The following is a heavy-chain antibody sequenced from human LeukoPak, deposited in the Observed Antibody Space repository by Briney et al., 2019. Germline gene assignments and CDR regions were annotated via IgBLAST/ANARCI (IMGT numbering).Heavy chain of an antibody. J-gene: IGHJ5*02. V-gene: IGHV4-39*01. CDR3: ARHEYSGSYYGLSWFDP. CDR2: IYYSGST. Sequence: PSETLSLTCTVSGGSLSSYYWGWIRRPPGKGLEWIASIYYSGSTYYNPSLKSRVTISVDTSKNQLSLKLSSLTAADTAVYYCARHEYSGSYYGLSWFDPWGQGTLVTVSS. CDR1: GGSLSSYY. D-gene: IGHD1-26*01.